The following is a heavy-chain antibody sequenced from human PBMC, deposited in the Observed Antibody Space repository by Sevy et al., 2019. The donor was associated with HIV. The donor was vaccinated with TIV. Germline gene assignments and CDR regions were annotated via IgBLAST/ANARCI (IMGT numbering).Heavy chain of an antibody. V-gene: IGHV3-30*18. J-gene: IGHJ6*02. D-gene: IGHD3-9*01. CDR3: AKDFTGFYGMDV. Sequence: GGSLRLSCEVSGFSVTNNGMHWVRQAPGKGLEWLAVISYDGINKYYGDSVKGRFIISRDRSKNTLYLQMNILRIEDAAVYYCAKDFTGFYGMDVWGQGTTVTVSS. CDR1: GFSVTNNG. CDR2: ISYDGINK.